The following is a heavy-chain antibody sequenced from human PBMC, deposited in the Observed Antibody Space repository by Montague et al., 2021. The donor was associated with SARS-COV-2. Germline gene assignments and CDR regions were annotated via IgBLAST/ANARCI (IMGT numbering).Heavy chain of an antibody. CDR3: ARGGEGISDIVVVPPALYYYYYMDV. Sequence: SETLSLTCAVYGGSFSGYYWSWIRQPPGKGLEWIGEINHSGSTXXXPSXXXRVTISVDTSKNQFSLKLSSVTAADTAVYYCARGGEGISDIVVVPPALYYYYYMDVWGKGTTVTVSS. CDR2: INHSGST. CDR1: GGSFSGYY. D-gene: IGHD2-2*01. J-gene: IGHJ6*03. V-gene: IGHV4-34*01.